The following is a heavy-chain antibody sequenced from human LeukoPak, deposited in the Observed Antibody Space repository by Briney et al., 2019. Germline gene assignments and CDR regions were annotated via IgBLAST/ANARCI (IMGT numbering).Heavy chain of an antibody. CDR2: ISYSGST. Sequence: SETLSLTCTVSGGSIKSYYWSWIRQPPGKGLEWIGYISYSGSTNYNPSLKSRVTISVDTSKNQFSLKLSSVTAADTAVYYCTRLPSSGQTYFDYWGQGTLVTVSS. CDR1: GGSIKSYY. J-gene: IGHJ4*02. CDR3: TRLPSSGQTYFDY. D-gene: IGHD6-19*01. V-gene: IGHV4-59*08.